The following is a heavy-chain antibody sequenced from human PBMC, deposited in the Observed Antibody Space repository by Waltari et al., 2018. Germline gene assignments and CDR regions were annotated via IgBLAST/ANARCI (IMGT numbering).Heavy chain of an antibody. CDR3: ARDLLSHCSSTSCYSFDY. D-gene: IGHD2-2*01. CDR1: GGSISSSSYY. J-gene: IGHJ4*02. Sequence: QLQLQESGPGLVKPSETLSLTCTVSGGSISSSSYYWGWIRQPPGKGLEWIGSIYYSGSTYYNPSLKSRVTISVDTSKNQFSLKLSSVTAADTAVYYCARDLLSHCSSTSCYSFDYWGQGTLVTVSS. V-gene: IGHV4-39*07. CDR2: IYYSGST.